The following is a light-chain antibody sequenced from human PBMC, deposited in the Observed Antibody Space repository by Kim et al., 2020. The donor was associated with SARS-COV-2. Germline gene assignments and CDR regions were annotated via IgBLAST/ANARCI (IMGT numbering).Light chain of an antibody. J-gene: IGLJ3*02. Sequence: GQSITISCTGTGSDVGGYNFVSWYQQHPGKAPKLMIYDVTKRPSGVSIRFSGSKSGNTASLTISGLQAEDEADYYCSSYTTSSTWVFGGGTQLTVL. CDR2: DVT. CDR1: GSDVGGYNF. CDR3: SSYTTSSTWV. V-gene: IGLV2-14*04.